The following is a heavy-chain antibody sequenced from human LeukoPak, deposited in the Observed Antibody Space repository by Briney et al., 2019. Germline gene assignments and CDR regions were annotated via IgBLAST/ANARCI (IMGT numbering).Heavy chain of an antibody. J-gene: IGHJ4*02. CDR2: VYASGNT. D-gene: IGHD6-6*01. CDR1: GFSIRSNY. Sequence: PGGSLRLSCAASGFSIRSNYMSWVRQAPGKGLEWVSIVYASGNTYYSDSVKGRFTISRDNSKNTLYLQMNSLRAEDTAVYYCAREDLVLHYFDYWGQGTLVTVS. V-gene: IGHV3-53*01. CDR3: AREDLVLHYFDY.